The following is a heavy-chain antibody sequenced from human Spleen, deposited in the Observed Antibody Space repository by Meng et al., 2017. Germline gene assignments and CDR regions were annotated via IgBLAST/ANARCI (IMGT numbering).Heavy chain of an antibody. CDR1: GFTFSSYG. V-gene: IGHV3-9*01. Sequence: SLKISCAASGFTFSSYGMHWVRQAPGKGLEWVSGISWNSGSIGYADSVKGRFTISRDNAKNSLYLQMNSLRAEDTALYYCAKDFDDFWSGYSEDDAFDIWGQGTMVTVSS. CDR3: AKDFDDFWSGYSEDDAFDI. CDR2: ISWNSGSI. J-gene: IGHJ3*02. D-gene: IGHD3-3*01.